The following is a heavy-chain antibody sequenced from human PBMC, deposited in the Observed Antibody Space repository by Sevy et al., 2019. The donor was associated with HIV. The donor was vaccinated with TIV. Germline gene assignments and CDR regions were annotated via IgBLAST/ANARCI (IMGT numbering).Heavy chain of an antibody. CDR1: GLTFSTYE. V-gene: IGHV3-48*03. J-gene: IGHJ4*02. CDR2: ISSSGSTI. Sequence: GGCLRLSCAASGLTFSTYEMNWVRQAPGKGLEWVSYISSSGSTIYYADSVKGRFTISRDNAKNSLYLQMNSLRAEDTAVYYCARGAWGGIDYWGQGTLVTVSS. CDR3: ARGAWGGIDY. D-gene: IGHD3-16*01.